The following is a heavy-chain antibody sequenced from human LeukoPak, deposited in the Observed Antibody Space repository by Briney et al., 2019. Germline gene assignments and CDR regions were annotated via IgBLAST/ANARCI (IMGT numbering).Heavy chain of an antibody. CDR1: GFTFSNYW. CDR3: ARVGVEIVVVPAAKSLTNYYYYMDV. CDR2: IKQDGSEK. D-gene: IGHD2-2*03. Sequence: GGSLRLSCAASGFTFSNYWMRWVRQAPGKGLEWVANIKQDGSEKYYVDSVKGRFTIARDNAKNSLYLQMNSLRAEDTAVYYCARVGVEIVVVPAAKSLTNYYYYMDVWGKGTTVTVSS. V-gene: IGHV3-7*01. J-gene: IGHJ6*03.